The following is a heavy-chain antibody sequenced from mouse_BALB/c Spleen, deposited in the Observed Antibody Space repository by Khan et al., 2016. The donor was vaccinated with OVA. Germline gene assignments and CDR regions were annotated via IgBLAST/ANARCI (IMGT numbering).Heavy chain of an antibody. Sequence: VQLQQSGPGLVEPSQSLSLICTVTGYSITSDYAWNWIRQFPGNKLEWMGFISYSGNTNYNPSLKSRISITRDTSKNQFFLHLNSVTTEDTATYYCARVYGGDFDYWGQGTTLPVSS. CDR3: ARVYGGDFDY. J-gene: IGHJ2*01. D-gene: IGHD1-1*01. CDR1: GYSITSDYA. V-gene: IGHV3-2*02. CDR2: ISYSGNT.